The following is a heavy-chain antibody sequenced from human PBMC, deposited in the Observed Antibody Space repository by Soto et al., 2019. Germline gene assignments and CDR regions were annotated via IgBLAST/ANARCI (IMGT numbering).Heavy chain of an antibody. D-gene: IGHD5-18*01. Sequence: QLRLEQWGAGLLKPSETLSLTCAVYGGSFSDYYWSWIRQTPGKGLEWIGEINNSGSTNYNPSLTSRVXXXVXXSKNQFALKVTSVTAADTAVFYCVSQKAGYSVAFTWGQGTRVTVSS. J-gene: IGHJ4*02. CDR3: VSQKAGYSVAFT. CDR1: GGSFSDYY. V-gene: IGHV4-34*01. CDR2: INNSGST.